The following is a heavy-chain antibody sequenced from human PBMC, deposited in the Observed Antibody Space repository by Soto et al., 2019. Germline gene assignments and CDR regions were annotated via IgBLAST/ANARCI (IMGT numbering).Heavy chain of an antibody. V-gene: IGHV4-59*01. CDR1: GGSISSNY. CDR3: ARYRREAVAGYTLDN. Sequence: LSLTCTVSGGSISSNYWTWIRQPPGKGLEWSGYVYNSGSTNYNPSLKSRVTISEDTSKSQFSLKVNSMTAADTAVYYCARYRREAVAGYTLDNWGQGILVTVSS. J-gene: IGHJ4*02. CDR2: VYNSGST. D-gene: IGHD6-13*01.